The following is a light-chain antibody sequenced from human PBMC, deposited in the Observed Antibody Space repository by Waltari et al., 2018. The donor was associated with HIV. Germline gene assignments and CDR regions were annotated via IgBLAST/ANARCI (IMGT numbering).Light chain of an antibody. Sequence: QSVLTQPTSASGTPGQQITISCSGTISNTGRNSVNWYQQFSGAAPKLLIFSNNQHPSGFPARFSGSKSGSAASLAISGLHSDDEAIYHCATWDDTLSGPVFGGGTKLTVL. J-gene: IGLJ3*02. CDR1: ISNTGRNS. V-gene: IGLV1-44*01. CDR2: SNN. CDR3: ATWDDTLSGPV.